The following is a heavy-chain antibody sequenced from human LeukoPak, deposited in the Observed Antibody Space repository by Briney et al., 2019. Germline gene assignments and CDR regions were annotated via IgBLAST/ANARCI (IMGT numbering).Heavy chain of an antibody. J-gene: IGHJ4*02. CDR2: ISSSSYI. CDR1: GFTFSSYS. Sequence: GGSLRLSCAASGFTFSSYSMKWVRQAPGKGLEGGSSISSSSYIYYSDSVKGRFTISRDNTKNSLYLQMNSLRAEDTAVYYCARADPVYDFWSGYYDYWGQGTLVTVSS. CDR3: ARADPVYDFWSGYYDY. V-gene: IGHV3-21*01. D-gene: IGHD3-3*01.